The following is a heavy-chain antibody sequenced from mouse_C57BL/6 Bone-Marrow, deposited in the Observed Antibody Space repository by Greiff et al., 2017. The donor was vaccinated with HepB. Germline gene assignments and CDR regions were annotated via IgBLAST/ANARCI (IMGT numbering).Heavy chain of an antibody. V-gene: IGHV1-59*01. CDR3: AREMGNYGAMDY. D-gene: IGHD2-1*01. CDR2: IDPSDSYT. Sequence: QVQLQQSGAELVRPGTSVKLSCKASGYTFTSYWMHWVKQRPGQGLEWIGVIDPSDSYTNYNQKFKGKATLTVDTSSSTAYMQLSSLTSEDSAVYYCAREMGNYGAMDYWGQGTSVTVSS. CDR1: GYTFTSYW. J-gene: IGHJ4*01.